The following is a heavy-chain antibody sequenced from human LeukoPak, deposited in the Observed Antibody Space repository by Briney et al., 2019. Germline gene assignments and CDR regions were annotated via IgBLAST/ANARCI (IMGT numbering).Heavy chain of an antibody. Sequence: ASETLSLTCTVSGGSITNNVYYWSWIREHPGKGLEWIGYIYYSGSTYYNPSLKSRVTISVDTSKNQFSLKLSSVTAADTAVYYCARAGNYYGMDVWGQGTTVTVSS. D-gene: IGHD1-14*01. CDR3: ARAGNYYGMDV. V-gene: IGHV4-31*03. CDR1: GGSITNNVYY. J-gene: IGHJ6*02. CDR2: IYYSGST.